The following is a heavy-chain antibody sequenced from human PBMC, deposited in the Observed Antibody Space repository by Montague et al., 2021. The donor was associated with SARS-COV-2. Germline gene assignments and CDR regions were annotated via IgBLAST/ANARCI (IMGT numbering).Heavy chain of an antibody. CDR1: GGSFSGYY. J-gene: IGHJ5*02. V-gene: IGHV4-34*01. CDR2: INHSGST. Sequence: SETLSLTCAVYGGSFSGYYWSWIRQPPGKGLEWIGEINHSGSTNYNPSLKSRVTISVDTSKNQFSLKLSSVTAADTAVYYCGRGPRITMIVVVITDIWFDPWGQGTLVTVSS. D-gene: IGHD3-22*01. CDR3: GRGPRITMIVVVITDIWFDP.